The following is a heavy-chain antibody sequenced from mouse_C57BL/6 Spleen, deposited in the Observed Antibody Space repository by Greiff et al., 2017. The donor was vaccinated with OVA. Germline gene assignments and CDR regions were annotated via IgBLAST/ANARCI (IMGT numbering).Heavy chain of an antibody. CDR1: GFNIKDDY. D-gene: IGHD1-1*01. V-gene: IGHV14-4*01. Sequence: LQQSGAELVRPGASVKLSCTASGFNIKDDYMHWVKQRPEQGLEWIGWIDPENGDTEYASKFQGKATITADTSSNTAYLQLSSLTSEDTAVYYCTTNYGSRVAYWGQGTLVTVSA. CDR2: IDPENGDT. CDR3: TTNYGSRVAY. J-gene: IGHJ3*01.